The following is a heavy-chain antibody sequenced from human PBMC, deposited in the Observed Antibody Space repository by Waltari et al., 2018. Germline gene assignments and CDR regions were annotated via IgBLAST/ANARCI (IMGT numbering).Heavy chain of an antibody. V-gene: IGHV4-39*01. CDR2: ISCAGPT. J-gene: IGHJ3*01. Sequence: PPGRGPGWTGTISCAGPTYNNPSLKGRVTISVDTSKNQYSLRLTSVTAADTAVYYCATYIGASIGTAAFDVWGQGTMVTVSS. CDR3: ATYIGASIGTAAFDV. D-gene: IGHD5-12*01.